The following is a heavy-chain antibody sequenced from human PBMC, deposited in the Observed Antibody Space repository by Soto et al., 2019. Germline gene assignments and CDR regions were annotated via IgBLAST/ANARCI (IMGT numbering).Heavy chain of an antibody. CDR2: ISGSGGST. V-gene: IGHV3-23*01. Sequence: GGSLRLSCAASGFTFSSYAMSWVRQAPGKGLEWVSAISGSGGSTYYADSVKGRFTISRDNSKNTLYLQMNSLRAEDTAVYYCAKDSQADYYYYGMDVWGQGTTVTVSS. J-gene: IGHJ6*02. CDR3: AKDSQADYYYYGMDV. CDR1: GFTFSSYA.